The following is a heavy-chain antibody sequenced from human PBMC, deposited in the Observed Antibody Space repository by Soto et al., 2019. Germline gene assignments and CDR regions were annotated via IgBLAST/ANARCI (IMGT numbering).Heavy chain of an antibody. CDR1: GGSTSSDNY. V-gene: IGHV4-30-4*01. D-gene: IGHD3-16*01. Sequence: TLSLTCTVSGGSTSSDNYWSWIRQPPGKGLEWIGHIYYSGNTDYNPSLKSRLAISIDTSKNQFSLKLSSVTAADTAVYFCAREGGESSDGLYYFDSWGQGSLVTISS. CDR2: IYYSGNT. J-gene: IGHJ4*02. CDR3: AREGGESSDGLYYFDS.